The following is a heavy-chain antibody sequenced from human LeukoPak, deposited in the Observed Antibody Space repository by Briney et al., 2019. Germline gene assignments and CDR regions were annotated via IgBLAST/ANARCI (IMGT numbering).Heavy chain of an antibody. Sequence: GGSLRLSCAASGFTFSSYWMHWVRQAPGKGLVWVSRINSDGSSTSYADSVKGRFTISRDNSKNTLYLQMNSLRAEDAAVYYCANDYGGNYFDYWGQGTLVTVSS. CDR2: INSDGSST. V-gene: IGHV3-74*01. CDR3: ANDYGGNYFDY. J-gene: IGHJ4*02. CDR1: GFTFSSYW. D-gene: IGHD4-23*01.